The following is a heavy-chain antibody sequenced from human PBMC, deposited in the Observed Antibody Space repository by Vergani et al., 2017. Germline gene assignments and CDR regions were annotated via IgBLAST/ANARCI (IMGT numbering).Heavy chain of an antibody. J-gene: IGHJ3*02. CDR3: ARDFGDYYDSSGYSKADAFDI. CDR2: INPSGGST. CDR1: GYNFTSYY. Sequence: QVQLVQSGAEVKKPGASVKVSCKASGYNFTSYYMHWVRQAPGQGLEWMGIINPSGGSTSYAQKFQGRVTMTRDTSTSTVYMELSSLISEDTAVYYCARDFGDYYDSSGYSKADAFDIWGQGTMVTVSS. V-gene: IGHV1-46*03. D-gene: IGHD3-22*01.